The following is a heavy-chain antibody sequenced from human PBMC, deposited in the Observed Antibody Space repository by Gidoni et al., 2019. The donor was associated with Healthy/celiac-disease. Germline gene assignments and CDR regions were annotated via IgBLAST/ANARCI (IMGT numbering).Heavy chain of an antibody. Sequence: QMQLVQSGPEVKQPGTSVKVSCKASGFTFTSSAVQWVRQARGQRLEWIGWIVVGSGNTNYAQKFQERVTITRDMSTSTAYMELSSLRSEDTAVYYCAATDDSSGWGIDYWGQGTLVTVSS. CDR2: IVVGSGNT. V-gene: IGHV1-58*01. D-gene: IGHD3-22*01. J-gene: IGHJ4*02. CDR3: AATDDSSGWGIDY. CDR1: GFTFTSSA.